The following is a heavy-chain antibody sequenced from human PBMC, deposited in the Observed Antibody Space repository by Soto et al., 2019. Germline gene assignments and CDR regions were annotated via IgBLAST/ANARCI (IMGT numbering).Heavy chain of an antibody. Sequence: GMSLRLSCVACGSGFSVFGMHWVRQFPGKGLEWVAVISNDGSKRYYIDTVEGRFTISRDDSKNTLYLQMDSLRVDDKAVYYCAKDKVPYLHYWSRQRWFDPWGQGT. CDR3: AKDKVPYLHYWSRQRWFDP. CDR1: GSGFSVFG. V-gene: IGHV3-30*18. J-gene: IGHJ5*02. CDR2: ISNDGSKR. D-gene: IGHD3-3*02.